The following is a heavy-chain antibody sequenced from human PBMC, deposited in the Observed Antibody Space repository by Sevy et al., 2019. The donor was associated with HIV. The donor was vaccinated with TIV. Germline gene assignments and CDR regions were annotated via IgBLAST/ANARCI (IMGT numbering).Heavy chain of an antibody. CDR3: AGWRYDSRGAFDAFDI. CDR1: GFTFSSYA. J-gene: IGHJ3*02. CDR2: IYGSRGVT. Sequence: GGSLRLSCAASGFTFSSYALNWVRQAPGKGLEWVSTIYGSRGVTYYADYVKGRFTISRDNSKNTLYLQMNSLRTEDTAVYFCAGWRYDSRGAFDAFDIWGQGTMVTVSS. V-gene: IGHV3-23*01. D-gene: IGHD3-22*01.